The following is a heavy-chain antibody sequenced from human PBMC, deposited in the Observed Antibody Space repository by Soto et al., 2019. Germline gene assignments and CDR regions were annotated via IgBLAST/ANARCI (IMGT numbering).Heavy chain of an antibody. V-gene: IGHV3-53*04. CDR3: ARDGPYYYASRMDG. Sequence: EVQLVESGGGLVQPGGSLRLSCVASGIPVSSNYMTWVRQAPGKGLEWVSVLHSGGDTYYANSVKGRFTISRHDSTNTLFLQKNSLTAEDTGVYYCARDGPYYYASRMDGWGQGTTVTVCS. CDR2: LHSGGDT. J-gene: IGHJ6*02. CDR1: GIPVSSNY. D-gene: IGHD3-10*01.